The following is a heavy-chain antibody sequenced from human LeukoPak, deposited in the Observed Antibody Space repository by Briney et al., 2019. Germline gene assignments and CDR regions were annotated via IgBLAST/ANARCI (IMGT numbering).Heavy chain of an antibody. CDR1: GYTFTSYG. CDR3: ARIRVMITFGGVIVDAFDI. J-gene: IGHJ3*02. D-gene: IGHD3-16*02. CDR2: ISAYNGNT. Sequence: VASVKVSCKASGYTFTSYGISWVRQAPGQGLEWMGWISAYNGNTNYAQKLQGRVTMTTDTSTSTAYMELRSLRSDDTAVYYCARIRVMITFGGVIVDAFDIWGQGIMVTVSS. V-gene: IGHV1-18*01.